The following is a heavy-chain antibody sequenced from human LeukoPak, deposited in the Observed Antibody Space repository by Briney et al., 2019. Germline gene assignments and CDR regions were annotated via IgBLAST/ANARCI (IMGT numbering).Heavy chain of an antibody. J-gene: IGHJ4*02. CDR1: GYTFTGYY. D-gene: IGHD3-22*01. V-gene: IGHV1-2*02. Sequence: ASVKVSCKASGYTFTGYYMHWVRQAPGQGLEWMGWINPNSGGTNYAQKFQGRVTMTRDTSISTAYMELSRLRSDDTAVYYCARVTATFNSSGYSVFFDYWGQGTLVTVSS. CDR2: INPNSGGT. CDR3: ARVTATFNSSGYSVFFDY.